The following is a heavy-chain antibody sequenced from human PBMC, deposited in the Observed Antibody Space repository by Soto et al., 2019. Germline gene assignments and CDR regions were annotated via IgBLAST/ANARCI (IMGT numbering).Heavy chain of an antibody. D-gene: IGHD4-17*01. J-gene: IGHJ4*01. Sequence: SXTQSLTYSVSGDSILSSYWWSWFRQPPGKGLELIGEIYHSETTNYNPSLKSRVTLSMDKSKNQFSLMLTSVTAADTAVYFCARYDFGIFDYWGHGILVTVSS. CDR3: ARYDFGIFDY. CDR1: GDSILSSYW. CDR2: IYHSETT. V-gene: IGHV4-4*02.